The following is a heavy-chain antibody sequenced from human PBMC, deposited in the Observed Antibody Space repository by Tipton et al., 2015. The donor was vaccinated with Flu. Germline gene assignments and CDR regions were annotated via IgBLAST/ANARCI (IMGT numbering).Heavy chain of an antibody. J-gene: IGHJ4*02. V-gene: IGHV4-61*01. CDR2: IYYSGST. D-gene: IGHD2-2*01. CDR3: ARQVRYCSSTSCYWGYFDY. CDR1: GGSVSSGSYY. Sequence: TLSLTCTVSGGSVSSGSYYWSWIRQPPGKGLEWIGYIYYSGSTNYNPSLKSRVTISVDTSKNQFSLKLSSVTAADTAVYYCARQVRYCSSTSCYWGYFDYWGQGTLVTVSS.